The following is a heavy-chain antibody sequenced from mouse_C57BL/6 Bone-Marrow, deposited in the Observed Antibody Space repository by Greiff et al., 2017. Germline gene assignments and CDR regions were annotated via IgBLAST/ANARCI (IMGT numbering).Heavy chain of an antibody. J-gene: IGHJ4*01. CDR2: IYPGNSDT. V-gene: IGHV1-5*01. CDR1: GYTFTSYW. CDR3: TITTVVDYAMDY. Sequence: DVQLQESGTVLARPGASVKMSCKTSGYTFTSYWMHWVKQRPGQGLEWIGAIYPGNSDTSYNQKFKGKAKLTAVTSASTAYMELSSLTNEDSAVYYCTITTVVDYAMDYWGQGTSVTVSS. D-gene: IGHD1-1*01.